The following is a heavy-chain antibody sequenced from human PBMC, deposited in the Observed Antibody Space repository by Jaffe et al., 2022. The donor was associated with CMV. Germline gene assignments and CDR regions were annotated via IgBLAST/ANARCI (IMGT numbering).Heavy chain of an antibody. Sequence: QVQLVESGGGLVKPGGSLRLSCAASGFTFSDYYMSWIRQAPGKGLEWVSYISSSSSYTNYADSVKGRFTISRDNAKNSLYLQMNSLRAEDTAVYYCATGLSDSSSWGFFDYWGQGTLVTVSS. CDR2: ISSSSSYT. D-gene: IGHD6-13*01. CDR3: ATGLSDSSSWGFFDY. CDR1: GFTFSDYY. J-gene: IGHJ4*02. V-gene: IGHV3-11*06.